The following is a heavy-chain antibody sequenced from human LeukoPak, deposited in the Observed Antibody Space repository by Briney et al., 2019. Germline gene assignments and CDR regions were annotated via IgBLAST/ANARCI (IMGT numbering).Heavy chain of an antibody. CDR1: GFTFSSYS. CDR2: ISTSGSSI. Sequence: GGSLRLSCAASGFTFSSYSMNWVRQAPGKGLEWVSYISTSGSSIYYADSVKGRFTISRDNAKNSLYLQMNSLRAEDTAVYYCARIPRYCSGGSCFSLDYWGQGTLVTVSS. CDR3: ARIPRYCSGGSCFSLDY. D-gene: IGHD2-15*01. V-gene: IGHV3-48*04. J-gene: IGHJ4*02.